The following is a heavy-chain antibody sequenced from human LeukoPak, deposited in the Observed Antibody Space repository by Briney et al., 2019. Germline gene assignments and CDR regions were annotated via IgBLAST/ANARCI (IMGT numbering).Heavy chain of an antibody. Sequence: SVKVSCKASGGTFSSYAISWVRQAPGQGLEWMGGIIPIFGTANYAQKFQGRVTITADEPTSTAYMELSSLRSEDTAVYYCARGYYDSSGYPYYFDYWGQGTLVTVSS. CDR2: IIPIFGTA. CDR3: ARGYYDSSGYPYYFDY. CDR1: GGTFSSYA. D-gene: IGHD3-22*01. V-gene: IGHV1-69*13. J-gene: IGHJ4*02.